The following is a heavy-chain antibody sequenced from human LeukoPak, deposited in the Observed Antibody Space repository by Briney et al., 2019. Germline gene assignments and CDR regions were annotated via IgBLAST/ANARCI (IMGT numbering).Heavy chain of an antibody. V-gene: IGHV3-30-3*01. CDR2: ISYDGSNK. CDR1: GFTFSTFW. J-gene: IGHJ4*02. Sequence: LRLSCAASGFTFSTFWMSWVRQAPGKGLEWVAVISYDGSNKYYADSVKGRLTISRDNSKNTLYLQMNGLRAEDTAVYYCARPFDDSSGYYLFDYWGQGTLVTVSS. D-gene: IGHD3-22*01. CDR3: ARPFDDSSGYYLFDY.